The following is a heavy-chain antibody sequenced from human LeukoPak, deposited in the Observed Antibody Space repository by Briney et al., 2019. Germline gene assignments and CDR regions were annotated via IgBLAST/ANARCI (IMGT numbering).Heavy chain of an antibody. D-gene: IGHD6-19*01. J-gene: IGHJ4*02. CDR1: GFTFSTYA. CDR3: AKNRGSTGWSDY. V-gene: IGHV3-23*01. Sequence: PGGSLRLSCAASGFTFSTYAMSWVRQAPGKGLEWVSSISGSGSSTYDADSVKGRFTISRDNSKNTLDLQMNRLRADDTAVYHCAKNRGSTGWSDYWGQGTLVTVSS. CDR2: ISGSGSST.